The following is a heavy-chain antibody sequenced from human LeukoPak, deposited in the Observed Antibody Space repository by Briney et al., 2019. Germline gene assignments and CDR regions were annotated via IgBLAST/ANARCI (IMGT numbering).Heavy chain of an antibody. CDR3: VKGPLITAAGTY. CDR2: INQYGGEI. Sequence: GGSLRLSCAASGFTFSDYWMTWVRQTPGKGLECVANINQYGGEISYVDSVKGRFTISSDNAKNSLSLQMGSLRVEDTAVYYCVKGPLITAAGTYWGQGTLVTVSS. V-gene: IGHV3-7*03. CDR1: GFTFSDYW. J-gene: IGHJ4*02. D-gene: IGHD6-13*01.